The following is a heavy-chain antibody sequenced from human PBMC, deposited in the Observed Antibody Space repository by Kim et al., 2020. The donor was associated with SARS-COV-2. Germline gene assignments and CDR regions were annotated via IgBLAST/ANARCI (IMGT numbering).Heavy chain of an antibody. V-gene: IGHV4-59*08. D-gene: IGHD3-22*01. J-gene: IGHJ3*02. CDR1: GGSISSYY. CDR2: IYYSGST. Sequence: SETLSLTCTVSGGSISSYYWSWIRQPPGKGLEWIGYIYYSGSTNYNPSLKSRVTISVDTSKNQFSLKLSSVTAADTAVYYCAAYDSSGDYRKNDAFDIWGQGTMVTVSS. CDR3: AAYDSSGDYRKNDAFDI.